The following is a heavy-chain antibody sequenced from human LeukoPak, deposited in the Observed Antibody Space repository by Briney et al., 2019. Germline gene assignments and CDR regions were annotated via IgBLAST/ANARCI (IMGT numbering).Heavy chain of an antibody. J-gene: IGHJ3*02. CDR1: GGSISSYY. CDR3: ASSGYCSGGSCTAAFDI. CDR2: IYYSGST. V-gene: IGHV4-59*01. Sequence: SETLSLTCTVSGGSISSYYWSWIRQPPGKGLEWIGYIYYSGSTNYNPSLKSRVTISVDTSKNQFSLKLSSVTAADTAVYYCASSGYCSGGSCTAAFDIWGQGTMVTVSS. D-gene: IGHD2-15*01.